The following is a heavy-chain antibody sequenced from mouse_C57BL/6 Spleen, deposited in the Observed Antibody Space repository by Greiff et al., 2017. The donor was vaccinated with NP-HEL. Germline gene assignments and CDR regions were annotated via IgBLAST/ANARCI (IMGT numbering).Heavy chain of an antibody. CDR2: INPGSGGT. CDR1: GYAFTNYL. Sequence: VQVVESGAELVRPGTSVKVSCKASGYAFTNYLIEWVKQRPGQGLEWIGVINPGSGGTNYNEKFKGKGTLTADKSSSTAYMQLSSLTSDDSAVYFCARVSNPYYAMDYWGQGTSVTVSS. CDR3: ARVSNPYYAMDY. J-gene: IGHJ4*01. D-gene: IGHD2-5*01. V-gene: IGHV1-54*01.